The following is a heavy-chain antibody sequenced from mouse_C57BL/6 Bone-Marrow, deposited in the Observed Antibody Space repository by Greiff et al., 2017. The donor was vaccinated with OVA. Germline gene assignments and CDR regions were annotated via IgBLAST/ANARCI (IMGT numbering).Heavy chain of an antibody. Sequence: EVMLVESGEGLVKPGGSLKLSCAASGFTFSSYAMSWVRQTPEKRLEWVAYISSGGDYIYYADTVKGRFTISRDNARNTLYLQMSSLKSEDTAMYYCTRDRGGGPFAYWGQGTLVTVSA. V-gene: IGHV5-9-1*02. D-gene: IGHD1-1*02. CDR3: TRDRGGGPFAY. CDR2: ISSGGDYI. J-gene: IGHJ3*01. CDR1: GFTFSSYA.